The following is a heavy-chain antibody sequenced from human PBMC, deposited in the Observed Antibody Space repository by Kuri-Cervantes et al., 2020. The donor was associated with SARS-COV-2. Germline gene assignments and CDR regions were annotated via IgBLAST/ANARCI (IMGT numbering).Heavy chain of an antibody. V-gene: IGHV2-5*02. CDR3: ARIVGIAAAGHDAFDI. Sequence: SGPTLVKPTQTLTLTCTFSGFSLSTSGVGVGWIRQPPGKALEWLVLIYWDDDKRYSPSLKTRLTISNDTSKNQVVLTMTNMDPVDTATYYCARIVGIAAAGHDAFDIWGQGTRVTVSS. CDR2: IYWDDDK. D-gene: IGHD6-13*01. CDR1: GFSLSTSGVG. J-gene: IGHJ3*02.